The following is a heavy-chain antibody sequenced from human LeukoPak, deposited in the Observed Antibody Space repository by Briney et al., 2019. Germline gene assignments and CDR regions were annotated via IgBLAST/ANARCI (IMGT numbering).Heavy chain of an antibody. J-gene: IGHJ3*02. Sequence: KPSETLSLTCTVSGGSISSYYWSWVRQPPGKGLEWIGEIYHSGSTNYNPSLKSRVTISVDKSKNQFSLKLSSVTAADTAVYYCARALGYCSGGSCYGDAAFDIWGQGTMVTVSS. CDR3: ARALGYCSGGSCYGDAAFDI. V-gene: IGHV4-4*02. CDR2: IYHSGST. D-gene: IGHD2-15*01. CDR1: GGSISSYY.